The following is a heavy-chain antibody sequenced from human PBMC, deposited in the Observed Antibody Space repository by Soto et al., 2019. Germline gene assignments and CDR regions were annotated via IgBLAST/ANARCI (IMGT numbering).Heavy chain of an antibody. CDR3: TNNFV. CDR1: GFAFNDSA. V-gene: IGHV3-73*01. J-gene: IGHJ4*02. Sequence: EVQVVQSGGGLVQPGGSLKLSCAASGFAFNDSAMHWVRQASGKGLEWVARVRSKTNNYATAYPVSVRGRFTVSRDDSMGTTYLQMNSLTTEDTAMYYCTNNFVWGQGVLVTVSS. CDR2: VRSKTNNYAT. D-gene: IGHD2-15*01.